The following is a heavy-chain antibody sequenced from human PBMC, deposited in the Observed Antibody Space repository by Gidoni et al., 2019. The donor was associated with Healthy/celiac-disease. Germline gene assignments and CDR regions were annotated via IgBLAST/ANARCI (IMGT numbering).Heavy chain of an antibody. CDR2: INHSGST. CDR1: GGSFSGYY. J-gene: IGHJ4*02. Sequence: QVQLQQWGAGLLKPSETLSLTCAVYGGSFSGYYWSWIRQPPGKGLEWIGEINHSGSTNYTPSLKSRVTISVDTSKNQFSLKLSSVTAADTAVYYCARGPPPSGSPFDYWGQGTLVTVSS. V-gene: IGHV4-34*01. D-gene: IGHD1-26*01. CDR3: ARGPPPSGSPFDY.